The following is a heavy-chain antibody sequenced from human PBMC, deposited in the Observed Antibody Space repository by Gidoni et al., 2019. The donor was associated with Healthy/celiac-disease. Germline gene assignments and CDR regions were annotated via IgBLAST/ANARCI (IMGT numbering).Heavy chain of an antibody. CDR2: IRCSCGRT. CDR3: AKDADLVATIVDY. V-gene: IGHV3-23*01. J-gene: IGHJ4*02. CDR1: GFTFSSYA. Sequence: EVQRLESGGGLVQPGGAMRTSCAASGFTFSSYAMSWVRQAPGTGLEGVSAIRCSCGRTYYAYSVKGRFTISRANSKPTLSLQMHSLRAEDTAVSYCAKDADLVATIVDYWGQGTLVTVSS. D-gene: IGHD5-12*01.